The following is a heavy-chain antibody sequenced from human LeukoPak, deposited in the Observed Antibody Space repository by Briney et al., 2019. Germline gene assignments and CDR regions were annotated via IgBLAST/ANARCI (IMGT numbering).Heavy chain of an antibody. Sequence: VASVKVSCKASGGTFSSYAISWVRQAPGQGLEWMGGIIPILGIANYAQKFQGRVTITTDESTSTAYMELSSLRSEDTAVYYCARERGDPNRSMWAFDIWGQGTMVTVSS. J-gene: IGHJ3*02. D-gene: IGHD1-14*01. CDR3: ARERGDPNRSMWAFDI. CDR1: GGTFSSYA. CDR2: IIPILGIA. V-gene: IGHV1-69*10.